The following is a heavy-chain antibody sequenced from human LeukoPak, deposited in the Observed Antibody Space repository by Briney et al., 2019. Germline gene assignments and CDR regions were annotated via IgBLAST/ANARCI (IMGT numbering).Heavy chain of an antibody. CDR2: IYSGGST. Sequence: GGSLRLSCAASGFIFTSNYISWVRQAPGKRLEGVSTIYSGGSTYYADSVKGRFTISRDNSKNTVYVQMNSLRAEDTAVYYCTRGGENERYYYMDVWGKGATVTVS. CDR3: TRGGENERYYYMDV. J-gene: IGHJ6*03. CDR1: GFIFTSNY. V-gene: IGHV3-53*01. D-gene: IGHD2-21*01.